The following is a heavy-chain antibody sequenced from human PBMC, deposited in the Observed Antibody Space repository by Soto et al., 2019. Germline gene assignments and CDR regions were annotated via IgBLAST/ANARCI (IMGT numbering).Heavy chain of an antibody. CDR3: ARYHEGARKHTFSEYFQH. D-gene: IGHD2-21*01. Sequence: GGSLRLSCAASGFTFSGNYMSWVRQAPGKGLEGVSVIYSSGSTYYANSVQGRVTSSRDNSKNTLYLQMNSPIAEDTSMSYCARYHEGARKHTFSEYFQHWGQGTLVTVSS. J-gene: IGHJ1*01. CDR2: IYSSGST. V-gene: IGHV3-66*01. CDR1: GFTFSGNY.